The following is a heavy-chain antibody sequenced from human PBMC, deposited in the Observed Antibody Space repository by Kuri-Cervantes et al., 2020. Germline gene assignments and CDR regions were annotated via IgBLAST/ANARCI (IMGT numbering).Heavy chain of an antibody. CDR3: ARLSPGDYYYGMDV. CDR1: GFTFNSYW. J-gene: IGHJ6*02. Sequence: GGSLRLSCTASGFTFNSYWMHWVRQAPGKGLVWVSSISSSSSYIYYADSVKGRFTISRDNAKNSLYLQMSSLRAEDTAVYYCARLSPGDYYYGMDVWGQGTTVTVSS. V-gene: IGHV3-21*01. CDR2: ISSSSSYI.